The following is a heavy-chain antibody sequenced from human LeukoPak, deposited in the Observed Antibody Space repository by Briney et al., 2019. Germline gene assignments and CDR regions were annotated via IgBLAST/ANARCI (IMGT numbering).Heavy chain of an antibody. Sequence: GGSLRLSCTASGFTFGDYAMSWVRQAPGKGLEWGGFIRSKAYGGTTEYAASVKGRFTISRDDSKSIAYLQMNSLKTEDTAVYYCTRDVAMYYYDSSGYIYWGQGTLVTVSS. D-gene: IGHD3-22*01. CDR3: TRDVAMYYYDSSGYIY. CDR2: IRSKAYGGTT. J-gene: IGHJ4*02. CDR1: GFTFGDYA. V-gene: IGHV3-49*04.